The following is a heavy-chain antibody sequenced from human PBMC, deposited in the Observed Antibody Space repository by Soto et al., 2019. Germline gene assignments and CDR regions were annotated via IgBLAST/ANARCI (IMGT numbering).Heavy chain of an antibody. D-gene: IGHD3-10*01. CDR3: AKGPQGGYYDSGSFYSSVY. J-gene: IGHJ4*02. Sequence: SSETLSLTCAVYGGSFNGYYWSWIRQPPGKGLEWIGEINHSGSANYNPTFKSRVSISVDTSKNQLSLQLSSVTAADTAVYYCAKGPQGGYYDSGSFYSSVYWGQGDLVTVS. V-gene: IGHV4-34*01. CDR1: GGSFNGYY. CDR2: INHSGSA.